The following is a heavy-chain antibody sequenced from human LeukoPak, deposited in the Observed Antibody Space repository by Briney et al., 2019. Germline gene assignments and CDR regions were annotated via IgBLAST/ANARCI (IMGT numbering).Heavy chain of an antibody. CDR1: GFTFSSYW. Sequence: PGGSLRLSCAASGFTFSSYWMSWVRQAPGKGLEWVANIKQDGSEKYYVDSVKGRFTISRDNAKNSLYLQMNSLRAEDTAVYYCARYDFWSGYYYYGMDVWGQGTTVIVSS. V-gene: IGHV3-7*01. CDR2: IKQDGSEK. D-gene: IGHD3-3*01. J-gene: IGHJ6*02. CDR3: ARYDFWSGYYYYGMDV.